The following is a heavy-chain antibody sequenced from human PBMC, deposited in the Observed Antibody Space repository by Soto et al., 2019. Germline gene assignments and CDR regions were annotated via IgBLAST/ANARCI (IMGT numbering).Heavy chain of an antibody. CDR2: IYYSGST. Sequence: KPSETLSLTCTVSGGSISGGGYYWSWIRQHPGKGLEWIGYIYYSGSTYYNPSLKSRVTISVDTSKNQFSLKLSSVTAADTAVYYCARVRFLEWSVGGMDVWGQGTTVTVSS. V-gene: IGHV4-31*03. CDR1: GGSISGGGYY. D-gene: IGHD3-3*01. CDR3: ARVRFLEWSVGGMDV. J-gene: IGHJ6*02.